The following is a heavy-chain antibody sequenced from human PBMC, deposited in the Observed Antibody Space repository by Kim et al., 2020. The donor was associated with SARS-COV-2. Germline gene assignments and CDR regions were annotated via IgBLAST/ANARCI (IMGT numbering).Heavy chain of an antibody. CDR3: ASVVFYYDAGDFEN. CDR2: IYSGGNT. Sequence: GGSLRLSCAASGYTVTYSYMGWVRQAPGKGLEWVSFIYSGGNTIYADSVRGRLIISRDHSKNTLYLQMNSLRAEDTAVYYCASVVFYYDAGDFENWGQGTRVIGSS. J-gene: IGHJ1*01. D-gene: IGHD3-22*01. V-gene: IGHV3-66*01. CDR1: GYTVTYSY.